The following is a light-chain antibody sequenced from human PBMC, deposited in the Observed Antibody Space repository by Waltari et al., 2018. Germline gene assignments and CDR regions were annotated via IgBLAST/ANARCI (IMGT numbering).Light chain of an antibody. CDR3: QQSYSTPRT. Sequence: DIQMTQAPSSLSASVGHRVTITCRASQSISSYLNWYQQKPGKGPKLLIYAASSVQSGVPSSFSGSGSGTACTLTISSLQPEDFATYYCQQSYSTPRTFGQGTKVEIK. V-gene: IGKV1-39*01. J-gene: IGKJ1*01. CDR2: AAS. CDR1: QSISSY.